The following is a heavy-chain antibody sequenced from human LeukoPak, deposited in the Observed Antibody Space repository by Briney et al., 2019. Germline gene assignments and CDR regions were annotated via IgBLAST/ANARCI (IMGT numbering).Heavy chain of an antibody. J-gene: IGHJ5*02. CDR2: IYYSGST. CDR3: ARTPLKMATATNWFDP. V-gene: IGHV4-39*01. Sequence: SETLSLTCTVSGGSISSSSYYWGWNRQPRGKGLEWIGSIYYSGSTYYNPSLKSRVTISVDTSKNQFSLKLSSVTAADTAVYYCARTPLKMATATNWFDPWGQGTLVTVSS. CDR1: GGSISSSSYY. D-gene: IGHD5-24*01.